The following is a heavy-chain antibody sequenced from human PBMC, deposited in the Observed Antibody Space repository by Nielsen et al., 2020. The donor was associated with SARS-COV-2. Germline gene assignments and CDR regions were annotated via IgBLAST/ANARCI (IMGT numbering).Heavy chain of an antibody. D-gene: IGHD3-9*01. CDR2: IKPDGSAI. CDR3: ARDPRVRYFDWIYFDY. Sequence: GGSLRLSCAASGFTFSSYSMNWVRQAPGKGLEWVANIKPDGSAIYHVDSVEGRFTISRDNAKNSLYLQMNSLRAEDTAVYYCARDPRVRYFDWIYFDYWGQGTLVTVSS. J-gene: IGHJ4*02. V-gene: IGHV3-7*03. CDR1: GFTFSSYS.